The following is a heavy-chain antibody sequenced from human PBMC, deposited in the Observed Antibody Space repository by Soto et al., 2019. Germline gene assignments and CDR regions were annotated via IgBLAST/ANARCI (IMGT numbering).Heavy chain of an antibody. CDR3: AKWSYLDY. J-gene: IGHJ4*02. CDR2: ISGSDGKT. Sequence: PVGSLRLSCTTSGFSFASFAMTWVRQAPGKGLEWVATISGSDGKTYYADSAKGRFSISRDTSRNTLYLQMNSLRADDTAIYYCAKWSYLDYWGQGTRVTVSS. V-gene: IGHV3-23*01. D-gene: IGHD3-3*01. CDR1: GFSFASFA.